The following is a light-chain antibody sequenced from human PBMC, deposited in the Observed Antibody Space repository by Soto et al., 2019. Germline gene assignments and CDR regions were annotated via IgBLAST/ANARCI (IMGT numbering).Light chain of an antibody. V-gene: IGLV2-11*01. CDR2: DVN. CDR1: SNDVGYYNY. CDR3: CSYVGSYTWV. J-gene: IGLJ3*02. Sequence: QSVLTQPRSVSGSPGQSVTISCTGTSNDVGYYNYVSWYQQHSGKAPKLMIYDVNTRPSGVPDRFSGSKSGNTASLTISGLQAEDEADYYCCSYVGSYTWVFGGGTKVTVL.